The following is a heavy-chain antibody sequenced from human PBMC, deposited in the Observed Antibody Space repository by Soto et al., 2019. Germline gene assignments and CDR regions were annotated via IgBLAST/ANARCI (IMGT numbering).Heavy chain of an antibody. CDR3: ARGLNHPGVARNAFDI. CDR2: ISSSSSYI. Sequence: GGSLRLSCAASGFTFSSYSMNWVRQAPGKGLEWVSSISSSSSYIYYADSVKGRFTISRDNAKNSLYLQMNSLRAEDTAVYYCARGLNHPGVARNAFDIWGQGTMVTVSS. J-gene: IGHJ3*02. V-gene: IGHV3-21*01. CDR1: GFTFSSYS.